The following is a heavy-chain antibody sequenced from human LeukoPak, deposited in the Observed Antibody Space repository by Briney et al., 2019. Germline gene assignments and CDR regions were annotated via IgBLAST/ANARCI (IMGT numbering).Heavy chain of an antibody. D-gene: IGHD3-16*02. CDR1: GFTLNNAW. CDR3: TAGLGYTDHDY. Sequence: GVALRLPCGVSGFTLNNAWMRWARGAPGKALEGGGRIKSKGAGGTIDYAAPVKGRFTISRDDSKNTLYLQMNSLNTEDTAVYYCTAGLGYTDHDYWGQGTLVTVSS. J-gene: IGHJ4*02. CDR2: IKSKGAGGTI. V-gene: IGHV3-15*01.